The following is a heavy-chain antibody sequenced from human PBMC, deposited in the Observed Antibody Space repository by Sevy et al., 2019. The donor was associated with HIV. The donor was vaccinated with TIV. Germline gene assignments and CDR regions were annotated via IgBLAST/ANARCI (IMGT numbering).Heavy chain of an antibody. J-gene: IGHJ6*02. D-gene: IGHD3-10*01. Sequence: GESLKISCKASGYTFTSYGISWVRQAPGQRREWMGWISAYNGNTNYAQKPQGRVTMTTNTSTSTAYMELRSLSSDDRAVYYCARVGYGMDVWGQGTTVTVSS. CDR3: ARVGYGMDV. CDR2: ISAYNGNT. CDR1: GYTFTSYG. V-gene: IGHV1-18*01.